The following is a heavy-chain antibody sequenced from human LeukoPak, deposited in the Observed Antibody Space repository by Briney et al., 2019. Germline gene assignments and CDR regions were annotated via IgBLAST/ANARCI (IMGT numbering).Heavy chain of an antibody. CDR2: INPNSGGT. D-gene: IGHD6-13*01. CDR3: ARTAAAGTLHYYYGMDV. CDR1: GYTFTGCY. V-gene: IGHV1-2*02. Sequence: ASVKVSCKASGYTFTGCYMHWVRQAPGQGLEWMGWINPNSGGTNYAQKFQGRVTMTRDTSISTAYMELSRLRSDDTAVYYCARTAAAGTLHYYYGMDVWGQGTTVTVSS. J-gene: IGHJ6*02.